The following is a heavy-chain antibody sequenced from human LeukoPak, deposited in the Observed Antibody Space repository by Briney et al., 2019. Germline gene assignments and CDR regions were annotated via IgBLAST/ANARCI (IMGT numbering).Heavy chain of an antibody. Sequence: PGRSLRLSCAASGFTFSNYAIHWVRQAPGKGLEWVAVISYDGSYKDYADSVKGRFTISRDKSKNTLYLQMSSLRAEDTAVYYCARDRLSDSYGALFDYCGQGTLVTVSS. CDR2: ISYDGSYK. CDR1: GFTFSNYA. D-gene: IGHD5-18*01. CDR3: ARDRLSDSYGALFDY. J-gene: IGHJ4*02. V-gene: IGHV3-30*04.